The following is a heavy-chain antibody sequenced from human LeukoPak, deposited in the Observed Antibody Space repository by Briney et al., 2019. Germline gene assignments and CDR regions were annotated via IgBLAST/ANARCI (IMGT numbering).Heavy chain of an antibody. Sequence: ASVKVSCKASGYTFTGYYMHWVRQAPGQGLEWMGWISAYNGNTNYAQKLQGRVTMTTDTSTSTAYMELRSLRSDDTAVYYCARVLGPRDWFDPWGQGTLVTVSS. J-gene: IGHJ5*02. V-gene: IGHV1-18*04. CDR1: GYTFTGYY. D-gene: IGHD1-26*01. CDR3: ARVLGPRDWFDP. CDR2: ISAYNGNT.